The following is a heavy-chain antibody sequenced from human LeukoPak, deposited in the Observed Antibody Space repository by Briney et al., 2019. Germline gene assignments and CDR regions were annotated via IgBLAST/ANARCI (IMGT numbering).Heavy chain of an antibody. CDR3: ARVGDYALKD. V-gene: IGHV4-4*07. J-gene: IGHJ4*02. CDR1: GGSISSYY. D-gene: IGHD3-16*01. CDR2: IYTSGST. Sequence: SETLSLTCTVSGGSISSYYWSWIRQPAGKGLEWIGRIYTSGSTNYIPSLKSRVTMSVDTSKNQCTLKLSSVTAADTAVYYCARVGDYALKDWGQGTLVTVSS.